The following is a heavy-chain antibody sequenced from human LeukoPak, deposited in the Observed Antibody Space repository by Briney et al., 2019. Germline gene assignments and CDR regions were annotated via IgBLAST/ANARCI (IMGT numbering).Heavy chain of an antibody. CDR3: ARDIAVAFFDY. D-gene: IGHD6-19*01. Sequence: SETLSLTCAVYGGSFSGYYWSWIRQPPGKGLEWIGEINHSGSTNYNPSLKSRVTISVDTPKNQFSLKLSSVTAADTAVYYCARDIAVAFFDYWGQGTLVTVSS. V-gene: IGHV4-34*01. J-gene: IGHJ4*02. CDR2: INHSGST. CDR1: GGSFSGYY.